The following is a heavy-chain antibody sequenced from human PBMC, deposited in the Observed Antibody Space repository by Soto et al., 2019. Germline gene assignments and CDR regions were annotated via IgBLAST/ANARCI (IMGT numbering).Heavy chain of an antibody. V-gene: IGHV3-7*01. Sequence: VQLVESGGGLVQPGGSLRLSCAASGFTFSSYWMSWVRQAPGKGLEWVANIKQDGSEKYYVDSVKGRFTISRDNAKNSLYLQMNSLRAEDTAVYYCARGVGGYSYGGGAQDWGQGTLVTVSS. CDR3: ARGVGGYSYGGGAQD. CDR2: IKQDGSEK. J-gene: IGHJ4*02. D-gene: IGHD5-18*01. CDR1: GFTFSSYW.